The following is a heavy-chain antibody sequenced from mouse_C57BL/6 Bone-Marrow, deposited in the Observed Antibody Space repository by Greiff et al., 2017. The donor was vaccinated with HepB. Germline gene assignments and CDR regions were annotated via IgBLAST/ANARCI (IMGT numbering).Heavy chain of an antibody. Sequence: DVQLVESGPGLVKPSQSLSLTCSVTGYSITSGYYWNWIRQFPGNKLEWMGYISYDGSNNYNPSLKNRISITRDTSKNQFFLKLNSVTTEDTATYYCARGDRYWGQGTTLTVSS. V-gene: IGHV3-6*01. CDR1: GYSITSGYY. CDR2: ISYDGSN. CDR3: ARGDRY. J-gene: IGHJ2*01. D-gene: IGHD3-3*01.